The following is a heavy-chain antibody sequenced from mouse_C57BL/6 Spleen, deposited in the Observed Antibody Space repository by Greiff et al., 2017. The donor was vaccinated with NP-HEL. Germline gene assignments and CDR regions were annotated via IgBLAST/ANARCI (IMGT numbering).Heavy chain of an antibody. V-gene: IGHV14-2*01. Sequence: EVQLQQSGAELVKPGASVKLSCTASGFNIKDYYMHWVKQRTEQGLEWIGRIDPEDGETKYAPKFPGKATITADTSSHTAYLPLSSLTSEDTAGYYWAREGNPAGFAYWGQGTLVTVSA. CDR3: AREGNPAGFAY. CDR2: IDPEDGET. D-gene: IGHD2-1*01. J-gene: IGHJ3*01. CDR1: GFNIKDYY.